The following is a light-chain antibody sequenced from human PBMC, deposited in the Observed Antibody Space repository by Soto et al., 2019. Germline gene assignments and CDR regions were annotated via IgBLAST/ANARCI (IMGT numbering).Light chain of an antibody. J-gene: IGKJ1*01. CDR1: RSVLYSSNNNNY. V-gene: IGKV4-1*01. CDR2: WAS. Sequence: DVVMTQSSPSMAVSLAGRATIHCKSGRSVLYSSNNNNYLAWYQQKPGQAPKLLIYWASTRDSGVPDRFSGSGSGTDFTLTISSLQSEDVAVYYCQQYYSTPRTFGQGTKVDIK. CDR3: QQYYSTPRT.